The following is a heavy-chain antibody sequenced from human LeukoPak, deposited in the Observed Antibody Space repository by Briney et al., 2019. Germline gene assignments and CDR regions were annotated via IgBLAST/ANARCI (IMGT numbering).Heavy chain of an antibody. CDR1: GFTFSSYE. D-gene: IGHD3-10*01. Sequence: GSLRLSCAASGFTFSSYEMNWVRQAPGKGLEWVSYISSSGSTIYYADPVKGRFTISRDNAKNSLYLQMNSLRAEDTAVYYCGLYYYGSGYDYWGQGTLVTVSS. V-gene: IGHV3-48*03. CDR3: GLYYYGSGYDY. CDR2: ISSSGSTI. J-gene: IGHJ4*02.